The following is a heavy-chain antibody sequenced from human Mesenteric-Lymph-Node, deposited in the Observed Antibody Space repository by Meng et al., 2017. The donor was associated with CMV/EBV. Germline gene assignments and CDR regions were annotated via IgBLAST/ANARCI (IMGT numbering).Heavy chain of an antibody. CDR2: VNHRGTT. J-gene: IGHJ4*02. Sequence: QAPGPVVVEPSQVLPPSAIVSGYSNSISTYHGTWIRRPPGKGRGWIGGVNHRGTTYYNPTLKGRLTISVDTSANLFSLRLTTVTAADTATYYCARRGNDDSDYSEYWGQGTLVTVSS. CDR3: ARRGNDDSDYSEY. V-gene: IGHV4-39*01. CDR1: GYSNSISTYH. D-gene: IGHD3-22*01.